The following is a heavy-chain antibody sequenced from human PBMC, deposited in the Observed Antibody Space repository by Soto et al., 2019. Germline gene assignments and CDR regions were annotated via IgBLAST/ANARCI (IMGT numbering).Heavy chain of an antibody. Sequence: EVQLVESGGGLVQPGGSLRLSCAASGFTVSSNYMNWVRQAPGKGLEWVSLIYSGGSTFYADSVKGRFTISRDNSKNTLYLQMNSLRAEDTAVYYCARETVFRYPDWGLGTLVTVSS. V-gene: IGHV3-66*01. J-gene: IGHJ4*02. CDR2: IYSGGST. CDR1: GFTVSSNY. D-gene: IGHD1-20*01. CDR3: ARETVFRYPD.